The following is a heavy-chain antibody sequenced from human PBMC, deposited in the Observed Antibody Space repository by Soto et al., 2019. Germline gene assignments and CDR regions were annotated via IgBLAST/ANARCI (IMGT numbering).Heavy chain of an antibody. D-gene: IGHD2-21*02. V-gene: IGHV3-53*01. CDR3: TRAGRGLGRLSLFEY. CDR2: IYSGETT. Sequence: GGSLRLSCAASGFNVNSYYMNWVRQTPGKGLEWVSSIYSGETTYYADSVRGRFTISSDKSKNTLYFQLSSLRIEDKAVYYCTRAGRGLGRLSLFEYWGQGVLVTVSS. CDR1: GFNVNSYY. J-gene: IGHJ4*02.